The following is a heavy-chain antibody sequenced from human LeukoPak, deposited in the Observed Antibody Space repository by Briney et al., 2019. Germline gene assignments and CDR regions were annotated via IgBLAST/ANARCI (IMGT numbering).Heavy chain of an antibody. V-gene: IGHV3-30*18. CDR1: GFTFSSYG. Sequence: GGSLRLSCAASGFTFSSYGMHWVRQAPGKGLEWVAVISYDGSNKYYADSVKGRFTISRDNSKNTLYLQMNSLRAEDTAVYYCAKDKSGGIAVAGYYFDYWGQGTLVTVSS. CDR2: ISYDGSNK. D-gene: IGHD6-19*01. CDR3: AKDKSGGIAVAGYYFDY. J-gene: IGHJ4*02.